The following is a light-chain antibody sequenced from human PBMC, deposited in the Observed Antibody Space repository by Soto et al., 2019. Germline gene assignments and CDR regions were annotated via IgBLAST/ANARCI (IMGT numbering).Light chain of an antibody. CDR1: QSVDSSF. Sequence: EIVLTQSPGSLSLSPGERATLSCRASQSVDSSFFAWYQQKPGQAPRLLIYGASNRATGIPDRFSGSGSGTEFTLTISRLETEDFAVYYCQQYVSSVTFGQGTKVEIK. J-gene: IGKJ1*01. CDR2: GAS. CDR3: QQYVSSVT. V-gene: IGKV3-20*01.